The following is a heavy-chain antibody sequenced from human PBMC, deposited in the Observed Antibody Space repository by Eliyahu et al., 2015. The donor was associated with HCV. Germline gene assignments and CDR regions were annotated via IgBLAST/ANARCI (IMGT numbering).Heavy chain of an antibody. CDR2: IKSKTDGGTT. CDR1: GFTFSNAW. D-gene: IGHD4-17*01. V-gene: IGHV3-15*01. J-gene: IGHJ3*02. Sequence: EVQLVESGGGLVKPGGSLRLSCAASGFTFSNAWMSWVRQAPGKGLEWVGRIKSKTDGGTTDYAAPVKGRFTISRDDSKNTLYLQMNSLKTEDTAVYYCTTYTVTTMGAFDIWGQGTMVTVSS. CDR3: TTYTVTTMGAFDI.